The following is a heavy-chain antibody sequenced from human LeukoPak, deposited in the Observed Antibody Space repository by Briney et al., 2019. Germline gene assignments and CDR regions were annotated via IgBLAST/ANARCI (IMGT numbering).Heavy chain of an antibody. Sequence: PGGSLRLSCAASGFTFSSYEMNWVRQAPGKGLEWVANIKQDGSEKYYVDSVKGRFTISRDNAKNSLYLQMNSLRAEDTAVYYCARDRGGSPDYWGQGTLVTVSS. CDR2: IKQDGSEK. CDR3: ARDRGGSPDY. D-gene: IGHD2-15*01. CDR1: GFTFSSYE. V-gene: IGHV3-7*01. J-gene: IGHJ4*02.